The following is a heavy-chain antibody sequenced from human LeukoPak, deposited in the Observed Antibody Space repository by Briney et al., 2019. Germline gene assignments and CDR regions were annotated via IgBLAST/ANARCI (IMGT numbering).Heavy chain of an antibody. CDR2: INPNSGGT. J-gene: IGHJ3*02. CDR1: GYTFTGYY. D-gene: IGHD3-22*01. CDR3: AIGRTYYYDSSGYFDAFDI. Sequence: ASVKVSCKASGYTFTGYYMHWVRQAPGQGLEWMGWINPNSGGTNYAQKFQGRVTMTRDTSISTAYMELSRLRSDDTAVYYCAIGRTYYYDSSGYFDAFDIWGQGTMVTVSS. V-gene: IGHV1-2*02.